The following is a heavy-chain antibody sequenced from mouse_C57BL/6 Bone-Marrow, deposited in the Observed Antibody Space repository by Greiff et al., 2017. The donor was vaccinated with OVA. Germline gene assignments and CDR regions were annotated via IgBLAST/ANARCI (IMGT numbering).Heavy chain of an antibody. V-gene: IGHV1-50*01. CDR2: IDPSDSYT. CDR3: ARRLWDGFGY. CDR1: GYTFTSYW. Sequence: QVQLQQPGAELVKPGASVKLSCKASGYTFTSYWMQWVKQRPGQGLEWIGEIDPSDSYTNYNQKFKGKATLTVDTSSSTAYMQLSSLTSEDSAVYSCARRLWDGFGYWGKGTTLTVSS. J-gene: IGHJ2*01. D-gene: IGHD4-1*01.